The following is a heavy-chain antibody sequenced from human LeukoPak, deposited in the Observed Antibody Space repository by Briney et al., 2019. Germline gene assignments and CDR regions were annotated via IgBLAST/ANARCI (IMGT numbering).Heavy chain of an antibody. CDR2: ISSSSYI. D-gene: IGHD6-19*01. CDR1: GFTFSSYS. Sequence: PGGSLRLSCAASGFTFSSYSMNWVRQAPGKGLEWVSSISSSSYIYYADSVKGRFTISRDNAKNSLYLQMNSLRAEDTAVYYCARDTVSSGLPFDYWGQGTLVTVSS. J-gene: IGHJ4*02. V-gene: IGHV3-21*03. CDR3: ARDTVSSGLPFDY.